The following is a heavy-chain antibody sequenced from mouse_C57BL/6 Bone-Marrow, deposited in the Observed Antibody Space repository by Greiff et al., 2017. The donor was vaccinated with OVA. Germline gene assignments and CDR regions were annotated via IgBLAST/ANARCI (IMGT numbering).Heavy chain of an antibody. J-gene: IGHJ4*01. CDR1: GFSLTSYG. Sequence: VMLVESGPGLVQPSQSLSITCTVSGFSLTSYGVHWVRQSPGKGLEWLGVIWSGGSTDYNAAFISRLSISKDNSKSQVFVKMNSLQADDTAIYYCARIGWLGRDYWGQGTSVTVSS. V-gene: IGHV2-2*01. CDR3: ARIGWLGRDY. D-gene: IGHD1-1*02. CDR2: IWSGGST.